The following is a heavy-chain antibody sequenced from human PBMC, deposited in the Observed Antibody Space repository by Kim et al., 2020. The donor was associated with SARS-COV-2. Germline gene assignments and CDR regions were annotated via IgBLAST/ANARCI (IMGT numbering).Heavy chain of an antibody. Sequence: GGSLRLSCTASGFTFGDYAMSWVRQAPGKGLEWVGFIRSKAYGGTTEYAASLKGRFTISRDDSKSIAYLQMNSLKTEDTAVYYCTRLGSSTSWPDYYYYYYMDVWGKGTTVTVSS. CDR1: GFTFGDYA. CDR3: TRLGSSTSWPDYYYYYYMDV. CDR2: IRSKAYGGTT. J-gene: IGHJ6*03. V-gene: IGHV3-49*04. D-gene: IGHD2-2*01.